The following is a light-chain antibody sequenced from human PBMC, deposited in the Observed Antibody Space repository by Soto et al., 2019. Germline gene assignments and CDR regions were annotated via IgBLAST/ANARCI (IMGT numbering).Light chain of an antibody. CDR3: QQYYSYPRT. CDR1: QGISSY. CDR2: AAS. V-gene: IGKV1-8*01. J-gene: IGKJ1*01. Sequence: AIRMTQSPSSFSASTGDRVTITCRASQGISSYLAWYQQKPGKAPKLLIYAASTLQSGVPSRFSGXXXXXXXXXTISCLQSEDFATYYCQQYYSYPRTFGQGTKVEIK.